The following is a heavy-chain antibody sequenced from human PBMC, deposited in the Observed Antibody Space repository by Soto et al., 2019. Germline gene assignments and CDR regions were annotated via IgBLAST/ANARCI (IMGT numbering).Heavy chain of an antibody. V-gene: IGHV4-39*07. CDR1: GGSISSSSYY. J-gene: IGHJ5*02. Sequence: PSETLSLTCTVSGGSISSSSYYWGWIRQPPVKGLEWIGYIYYIGSTYYNPSLKSRVTISLDTSKNQFSLKLSSVTAADTAVYYCARSVFPWGQGTLVTVSS. CDR2: IYYIGST. CDR3: ARSVFP.